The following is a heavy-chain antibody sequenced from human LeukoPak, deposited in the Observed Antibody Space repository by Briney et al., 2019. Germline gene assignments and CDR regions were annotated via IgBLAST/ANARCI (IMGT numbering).Heavy chain of an antibody. CDR1: GFTFSSFE. Sequence: GGSLRLSCAASGFTFSSFEMKWVRQAPGKGLEWVSYISSSGSTIQHADSEKGRFTISRANATNTLYLQMNSMRAEDTAVYYCARDTICGVVALGGFDYWGQGTLVTVSS. CDR3: ARDTICGVVALGGFDY. V-gene: IGHV3-48*03. J-gene: IGHJ4*02. D-gene: IGHD3-3*01. CDR2: ISSSGSTI.